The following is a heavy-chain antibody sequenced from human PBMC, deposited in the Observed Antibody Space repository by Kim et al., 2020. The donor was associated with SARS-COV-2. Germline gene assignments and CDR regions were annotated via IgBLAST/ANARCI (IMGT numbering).Heavy chain of an antibody. CDR2: INSDGSST. D-gene: IGHD6-13*01. CDR1: GFTFSSYW. J-gene: IGHJ6*02. Sequence: GGSLRPSCAASGFTFSSYWMHWVRQAPGKGLVWVSRINSDGSSTSYADSVKGRFTISRDNAKNTLYLQMNSLRAEDTAVYYCAREGGAGSSWLLTGGMDVWGQGTTVTVSS. CDR3: AREGGAGSSWLLTGGMDV. V-gene: IGHV3-74*01.